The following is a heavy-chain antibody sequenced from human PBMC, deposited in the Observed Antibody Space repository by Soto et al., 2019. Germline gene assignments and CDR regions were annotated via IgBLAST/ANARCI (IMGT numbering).Heavy chain of an antibody. J-gene: IGHJ4*02. CDR2: IIPIFGTA. CDR1: GGTFSSYA. Sequence: QVQLVQSGAEVKKPGSSVKVSCKASGGTFSSYAISWVRQAPGQGLEWTGGIIPIFGTANYAQKFQGRVTITADKSTSTAYMELSSLRSEDTAVYYCAREGDCSSTSCHPYFDYWGQGTLVTVSS. V-gene: IGHV1-69*06. CDR3: AREGDCSSTSCHPYFDY. D-gene: IGHD2-2*01.